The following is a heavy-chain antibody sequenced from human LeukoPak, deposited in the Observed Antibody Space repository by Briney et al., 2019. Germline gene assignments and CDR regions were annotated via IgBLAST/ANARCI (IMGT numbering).Heavy chain of an antibody. CDR3: TKSVDSTSWFDF. D-gene: IGHD6-13*01. Sequence: SETLSLTCTVSGGSISSYYWSWLRQPAGKGPEWIGHIYGSGSTHYKSSLKSRVTMSLDTSNNEFSLRLTSVTAADTAVYYCTKSVDSTSWFDFWGQGTLVTVSS. CDR1: GGSISSYY. J-gene: IGHJ4*02. V-gene: IGHV4-4*07. CDR2: IYGSGST.